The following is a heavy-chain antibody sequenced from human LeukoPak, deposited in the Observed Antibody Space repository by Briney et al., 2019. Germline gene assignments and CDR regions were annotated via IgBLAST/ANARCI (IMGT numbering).Heavy chain of an antibody. D-gene: IGHD2-21*01. CDR2: IYYSGST. J-gene: IGHJ3*02. CDR3: ARVIVVVMTDAFDI. CDR1: GGSISSSSYY. Sequence: SETLSLTCTVSGGSISSSSYYWGWIRQPPGKGLEWIGYIYYSGSTYYNPSLKSRVTISVDTSKNQFSLKLSSVTAADTAVYYCARVIVVVMTDAFDIWGQGTMVTVSS. V-gene: IGHV4-30-4*08.